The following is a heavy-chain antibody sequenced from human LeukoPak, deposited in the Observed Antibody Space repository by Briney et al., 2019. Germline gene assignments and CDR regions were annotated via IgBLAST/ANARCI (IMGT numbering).Heavy chain of an antibody. D-gene: IGHD2-2*01. Sequence: SETLSLTCTVSGGSISSGSYYWSWVRQPAGTGLEWIGRIYTSGSTNYNPSLKSRVTISVDTSKNQFSLKLSSVTAADTAVYYCARDHIVVVPAAIYNWFDPWGQGTLVTVSS. CDR2: IYTSGST. V-gene: IGHV4-61*02. J-gene: IGHJ5*02. CDR3: ARDHIVVVPAAIYNWFDP. CDR1: GGSISSGSYY.